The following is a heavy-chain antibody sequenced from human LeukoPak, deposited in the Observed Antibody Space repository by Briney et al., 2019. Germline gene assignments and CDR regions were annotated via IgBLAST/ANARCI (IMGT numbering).Heavy chain of an antibody. CDR1: GGSFSGYY. Sequence: SETLSLTCAVYGGSFSGYYWSWIRQPPGEGLEWIAYIYYSGSTNYNPSLKSRVTISVDTSKNQFSLKLSSVTAADTAVYYCASSRFGIQVWATFDYWGQGTLVTVSS. CDR2: IYYSGST. V-gene: IGHV4-59*12. D-gene: IGHD5-18*01. CDR3: ASSRFGIQVWATFDY. J-gene: IGHJ4*02.